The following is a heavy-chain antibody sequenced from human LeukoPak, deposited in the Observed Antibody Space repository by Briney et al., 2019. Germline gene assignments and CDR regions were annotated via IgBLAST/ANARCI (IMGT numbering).Heavy chain of an antibody. CDR2: IIPIFGTA. Sequence: GASVKVSCKASGYTFTSYDINWVRQATGQGLEWMGGIIPIFGTANYAQKFQGRVTITADESTSTAYMELSSLRSEDTAVYYCARDFSPGAFDIWGQETMVTVSS. V-gene: IGHV1-69*13. CDR3: ARDFSPGAFDI. CDR1: GYTFTSYD. J-gene: IGHJ3*02. D-gene: IGHD2/OR15-2a*01.